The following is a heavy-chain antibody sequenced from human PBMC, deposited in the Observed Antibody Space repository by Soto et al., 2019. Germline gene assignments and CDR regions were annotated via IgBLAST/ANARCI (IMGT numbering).Heavy chain of an antibody. J-gene: IGHJ5*02. CDR2: INAGNGNT. CDR3: ARSSGWYVWFDP. V-gene: IGHV1-3*05. CDR1: GYTFTRYA. Sequence: QVKLVQSGAEEKKPGASVKVSCKASGYTFTRYAMHWGRQAPGQRLEWMGWINAGNGNTKYSQKFQGRVTITRDTSASTAYMELSSLRSEDTAVYYCARSSGWYVWFDPWGQGTLVTVS. D-gene: IGHD6-13*01.